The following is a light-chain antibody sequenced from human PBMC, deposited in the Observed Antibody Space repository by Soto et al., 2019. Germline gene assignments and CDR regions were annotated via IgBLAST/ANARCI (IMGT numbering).Light chain of an antibody. V-gene: IGKV3-11*01. CDR1: QSVSIY. CDR2: DTS. CDR3: QHRSNWPPT. J-gene: IGKJ4*01. Sequence: DIVLTQSPATLSLSPGERATPSCRASQSVSIYLAWYQQKPGQAPRLLIYDTSNRATGIPARFSGSGSGTDFTLTISSLEPEDFAVYFCQHRSNWPPTFGGGTKVESK.